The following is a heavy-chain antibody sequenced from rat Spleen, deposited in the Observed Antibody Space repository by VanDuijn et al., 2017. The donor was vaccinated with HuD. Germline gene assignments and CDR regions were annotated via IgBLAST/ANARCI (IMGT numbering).Heavy chain of an antibody. J-gene: IGHJ2*01. CDR1: GFTFSSYG. D-gene: IGHD4-4*01. Sequence: EVQLVESDGGLVQPGRSLKLSCAASGFTFSSYGMAWVRQAPTKGLEWVASIFTGGGRTYYRDSVKGRFTISRDNAKNTLYLEMDSLRSDDTAAYYCVQWNSRYFTYWGQGVMVTVSS. CDR2: IFTGGGRT. CDR3: VQWNSRYFTY. V-gene: IGHV5S13*01.